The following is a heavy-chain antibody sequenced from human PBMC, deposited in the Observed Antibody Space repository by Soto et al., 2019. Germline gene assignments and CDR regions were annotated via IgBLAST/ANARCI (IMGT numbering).Heavy chain of an antibody. V-gene: IGHV1-69*01. CDR1: GGTFSSYA. CDR3: ARDDPVSNWFDP. Sequence: SVKVSCKASGGTFSSYAISWVRQAPGQGLEWMGGIIPIFGTANYAQKFQGRVTITADESTSTAYMELSSLRSEDTAVYYCARDDPVSNWFDPWGQGTLVTVSS. J-gene: IGHJ5*02. CDR2: IIPIFGTA.